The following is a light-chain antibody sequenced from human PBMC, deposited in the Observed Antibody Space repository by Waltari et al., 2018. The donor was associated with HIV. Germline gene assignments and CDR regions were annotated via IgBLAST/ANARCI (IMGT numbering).Light chain of an antibody. Sequence: QSALTQPRSVSGSPGQSVTISCTGSSSDVGGYNYVSWYQQHPTKAPKLIIYDVSERPSGVPDRFSGSKSGNRTSLTISGLHAEDEADYYCYSYAGSLLFGGGTKLTVL. V-gene: IGLV2-11*01. CDR2: DVS. CDR3: YSYAGSLL. CDR1: SSDVGGYNY. J-gene: IGLJ2*01.